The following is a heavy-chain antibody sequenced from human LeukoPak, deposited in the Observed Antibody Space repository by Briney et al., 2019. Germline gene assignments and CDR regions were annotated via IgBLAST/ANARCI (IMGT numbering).Heavy chain of an antibody. D-gene: IGHD6-13*01. CDR3: ASSSWYALDY. Sequence: GRSLRLSCAATGFTFSSYAMHWVRQAPGKGLEWVAAISYDGSNKYYADSVKGRFTISRDNSKNTLYLQMNSLRAEDTAIYYCASSSWYALDYWGQGTLVTVSS. CDR2: ISYDGSNK. CDR1: GFTFSSYA. V-gene: IGHV3-30-3*01. J-gene: IGHJ4*02.